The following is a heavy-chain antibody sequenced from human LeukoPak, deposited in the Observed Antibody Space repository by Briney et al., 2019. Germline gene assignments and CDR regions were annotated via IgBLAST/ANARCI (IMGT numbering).Heavy chain of an antibody. CDR1: GGSFNDYY. V-gene: IGHV4-34*01. CDR2: INLRGST. CDR3: ARFGYYYDSSGSDY. J-gene: IGHJ4*02. Sequence: PSETLSLTCAVYGGSFNDYYWNWIRQPPGKGLEWIGEINLRGSTTYNPSLKSRVTISLDESKNQFSLKLSSVTAADTAVYYCARFGYYYDSSGSDYWGQGTLVTVSS. D-gene: IGHD3-22*01.